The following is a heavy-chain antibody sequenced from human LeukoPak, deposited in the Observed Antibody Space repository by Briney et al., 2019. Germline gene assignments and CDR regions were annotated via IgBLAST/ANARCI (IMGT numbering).Heavy chain of an antibody. CDR3: ASADYNRIDF. CDR2: MHQSGIT. Sequence: SETLSLTCTVSGGSISSSDWWSWVRQPPGKGLEWIGEMHQSGITNYNPSLKSRVTMSLDKAKKQFSLKLSSATAADRSVYFCASADYNRIDFWGQGTLVPVSS. J-gene: IGHJ4*02. CDR1: GGSISSSDW. D-gene: IGHD1-14*01. V-gene: IGHV4-4*02.